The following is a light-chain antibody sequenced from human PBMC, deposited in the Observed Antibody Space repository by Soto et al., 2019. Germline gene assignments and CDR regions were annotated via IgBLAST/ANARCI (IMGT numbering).Light chain of an antibody. CDR2: DAS. V-gene: IGKV3-20*01. J-gene: IGKJ5*01. Sequence: EIVLTQSPGTLSLSPGERATLSCRASQSVSNNYLAWYQQKPGQAPRLLIYDASSRATGIPDRFSGGGSGTDFTLTISRLEPEDFAVYYCQKYGSSPRITFGQGTRLEIK. CDR1: QSVSNNY. CDR3: QKYGSSPRIT.